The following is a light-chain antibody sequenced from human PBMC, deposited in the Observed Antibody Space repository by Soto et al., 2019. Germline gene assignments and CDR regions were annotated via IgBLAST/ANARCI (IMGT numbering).Light chain of an antibody. CDR3: PQSYSTTRT. CDR2: AVS. Sequence: DIQMTQSPSSLAASVGDRVAITCRASQSIRNYLNWYQQKPGRAPKFLIHAVSRLQNGVSSRFSGSGSATEFSLNINHLQPEDFATYYCPQSYSTTRTFGQGTKVE. CDR1: QSIRNY. V-gene: IGKV1-39*01. J-gene: IGKJ2*01.